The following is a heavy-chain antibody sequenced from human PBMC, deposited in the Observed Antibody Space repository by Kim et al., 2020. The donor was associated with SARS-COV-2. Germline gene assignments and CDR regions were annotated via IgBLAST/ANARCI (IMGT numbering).Heavy chain of an antibody. CDR3: ASRSGYSHYNY. CDR2: T. Sequence: TYYNPALKSRVTISVDTSKNQFSLKLSSVTAADTAVYYCASRSGYSHYNYWGQGTLVTVSS. D-gene: IGHD5-18*01. J-gene: IGHJ4*02. V-gene: IGHV4-39*01.